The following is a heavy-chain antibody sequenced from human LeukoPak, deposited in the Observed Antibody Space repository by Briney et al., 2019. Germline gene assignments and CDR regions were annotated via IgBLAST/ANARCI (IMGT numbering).Heavy chain of an antibody. CDR2: IYYNGST. D-gene: IGHD5-18*01. V-gene: IGHV4-30-4*08. J-gene: IGHJ2*01. CDR1: GGSISSGDYY. Sequence: PSETLSLTCTVSGGSISSGDYYWSWIRQPPGKGLEWIGYIYYNGSTYYNPSLKSRVTISVDTSKNQFSLKLSSVTAADTAVYYCARDGYSYGYGWYFDLWGRGTLVTVSS. CDR3: ARDGYSYGYGWYFDL.